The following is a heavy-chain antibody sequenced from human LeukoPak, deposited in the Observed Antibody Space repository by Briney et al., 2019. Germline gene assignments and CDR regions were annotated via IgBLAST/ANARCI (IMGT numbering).Heavy chain of an antibody. CDR2: MNPNSGNT. Sequence: ASVKVSCKASGYTFTSYDINWVRQATGQGLEWMGRMNPNSGNTGYAQKFQGRVTMTRNTSISTVYMELSSLRSEDTAVYYCAREGYDILTGYYFDYWGQGTLVTVSS. CDR1: GYTFTSYD. J-gene: IGHJ4*02. D-gene: IGHD3-9*01. CDR3: AREGYDILTGYYFDY. V-gene: IGHV1-8*01.